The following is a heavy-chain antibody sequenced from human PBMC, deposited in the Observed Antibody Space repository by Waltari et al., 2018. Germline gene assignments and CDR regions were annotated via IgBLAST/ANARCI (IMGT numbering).Heavy chain of an antibody. J-gene: IGHJ5*02. CDR2: IKRQAYGGTT. V-gene: IGHV3-49*04. CDR3: SRGNGWQLLMYSWFDP. CDR1: GFTFGDYG. Sequence: EVQLVESGGGLVQPGRSLRLSCATSGFTFGDYGINWVRQAPGKGLEWVGFIKRQAYGGTTEYAASVKGRFIVSRDDSKSIAYLQMDSLKTEDTAVYYCSRGNGWQLLMYSWFDPWGPGTLVTVSS. D-gene: IGHD1-26*01.